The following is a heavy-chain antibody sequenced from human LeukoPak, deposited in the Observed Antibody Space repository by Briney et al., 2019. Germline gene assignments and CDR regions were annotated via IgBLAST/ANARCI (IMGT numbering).Heavy chain of an antibody. J-gene: IGHJ4*02. D-gene: IGHD3-22*01. CDR3: AYYSNPYYFDY. CDR1: GFTFSSYA. V-gene: IGHV3-30*04. CDR2: ISYDGSNK. Sequence: GGSLRLSCAASGFTFSSYAMHWVRQAPGKGLEWVAVISYDGSNKYYADSVEGRFTISRDNSKNTLYLQMNSLRAEDTAVYYCAYYSNPYYFDYWGQGTLVTVSS.